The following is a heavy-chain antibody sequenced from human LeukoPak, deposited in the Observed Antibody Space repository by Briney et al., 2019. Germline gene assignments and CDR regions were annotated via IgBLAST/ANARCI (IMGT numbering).Heavy chain of an antibody. Sequence: ASVKVSCKASGYTFTNYGISWVRQAPGQGLEWMGWITTYNGNTNYAQKFQGRVTMTRNTSISTAYMELSSLRSEDTAVYYCARGIAAADYWGQGTLVTVSS. D-gene: IGHD6-13*01. CDR2: ITTYNGNT. CDR3: ARGIAAADY. J-gene: IGHJ4*02. CDR1: GYTFTNYG. V-gene: IGHV1-18*01.